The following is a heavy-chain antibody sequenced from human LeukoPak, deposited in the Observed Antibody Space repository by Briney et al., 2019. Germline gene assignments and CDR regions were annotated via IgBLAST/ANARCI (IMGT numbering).Heavy chain of an antibody. CDR3: ARGFLEWSSSTPYNCFHP. J-gene: IGHJ5*02. CDR2: IYTSGST. Sequence: SETLSLTCTVSGGSISSYYWSWIRQPAGKGLEWIGRIYTSGSTNYNPSLKSRVTMSVDTSKNQFSLKLSSVTAADTAVYYCARGFLEWSSSTPYNCFHPWGQGTLVTVSS. D-gene: IGHD3-3*01. CDR1: GGSISSYY. V-gene: IGHV4-4*07.